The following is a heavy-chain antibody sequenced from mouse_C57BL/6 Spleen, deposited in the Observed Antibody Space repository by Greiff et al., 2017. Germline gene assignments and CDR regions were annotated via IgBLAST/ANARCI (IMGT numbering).Heavy chain of an antibody. V-gene: IGHV1-81*01. CDR2: IYPRSGNT. CDR3: ARGGTG. CDR1: GYTFTSYG. J-gene: IGHJ2*01. Sequence: QVQLKESGAELARPGASVKLSCKASGYTFTSYGISWVKQRPGQGLEWIGEIYPRSGNTYYNEKFKGKATLTADKSSSTAYMELRSLTSEDSAVYFCARGGTGWGQGTTLTVSS. D-gene: IGHD3-3*01.